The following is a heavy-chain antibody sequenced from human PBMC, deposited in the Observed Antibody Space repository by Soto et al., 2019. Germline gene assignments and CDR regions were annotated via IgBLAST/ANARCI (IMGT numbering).Heavy chain of an antibody. J-gene: IGHJ5*02. CDR3: ARDPVSSIAARVWFDP. Sequence: PGGSLRLSCAASGFTFSSYWMSWVRQAPGKGLEWVANIKQDGSEKYYVDSVKGRFTISRDNAKNSLYLQMNSLRAEDTAVYYCARDPVSSIAARVWFDPWGQGTLVTVSS. D-gene: IGHD6-6*01. CDR1: GFTFSSYW. V-gene: IGHV3-7*01. CDR2: IKQDGSEK.